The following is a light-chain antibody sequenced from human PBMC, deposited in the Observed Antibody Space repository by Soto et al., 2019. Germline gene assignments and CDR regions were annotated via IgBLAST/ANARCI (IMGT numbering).Light chain of an antibody. CDR1: QTISSW. CDR3: QQYDSYSWT. J-gene: IGKJ1*01. Sequence: SQLTHSPSSLSASVGDRVTITCRASQTISSWLAWYQQKPGKAPKLLIYKASTLKSGVPSRFSGSGSGTEFTLTISSLQPDDFATYYCQQYDSYSWTFGQGTKVDIK. V-gene: IGKV1-5*03. CDR2: KAS.